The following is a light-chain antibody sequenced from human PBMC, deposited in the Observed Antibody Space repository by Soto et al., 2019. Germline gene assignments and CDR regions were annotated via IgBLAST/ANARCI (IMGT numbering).Light chain of an antibody. CDR1: SSNIGRNY. CDR2: KNN. V-gene: IGLV1-47*01. Sequence: QSALTQAPSASGPPGQRVTISCSGSSSNIGRNYVYWYLQLPGTAPKLLIYKNNQRPSGVPDRFSGSKSGTSASLAISGLRSEDEAEYYCAAWDDSLGGPVFGGGTKSPS. J-gene: IGLJ3*02. CDR3: AAWDDSLGGPV.